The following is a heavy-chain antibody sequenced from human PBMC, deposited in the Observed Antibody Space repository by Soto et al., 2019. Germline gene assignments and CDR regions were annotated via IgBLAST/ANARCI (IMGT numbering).Heavy chain of an antibody. V-gene: IGHV1-18*04. CDR3: ARSRHIAAADHNWFDP. J-gene: IGHJ5*02. Sequence: RXSVKVYFKASRYTFTSYGISWVRQAPGQGLEWMGWISAYNGNTNYAQKLQGRVTMTTDTSTSTAYMELRSLRSDDTAVYYCARSRHIAAADHNWFDPWGQGTLVTVS. CDR2: ISAYNGNT. CDR1: RYTFTSYG. D-gene: IGHD6-13*01.